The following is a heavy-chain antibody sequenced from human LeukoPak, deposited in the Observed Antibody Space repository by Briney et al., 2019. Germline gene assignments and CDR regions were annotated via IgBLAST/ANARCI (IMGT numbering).Heavy chain of an antibody. V-gene: IGHV1-46*01. D-gene: IGHD3-22*01. J-gene: IGHJ4*02. CDR2: INPSGGST. CDR1: GYTFTSYY. CDR3: ARGGVVADIDY. Sequence: ASVKVSCKASGYTFTSYYMHWVRQAPGQGLEWMGIINPSGGSTGYAQKFQGRVTITRNTSISTAYMELSSLRSEDTAVYYCARGGVVADIDYWGQGTLVTVSS.